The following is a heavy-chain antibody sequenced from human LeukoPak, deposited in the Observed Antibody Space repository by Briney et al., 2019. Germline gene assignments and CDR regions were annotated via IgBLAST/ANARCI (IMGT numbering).Heavy chain of an antibody. D-gene: IGHD3-9*01. CDR1: GGSFSGYY. CDR2: INHSGST. J-gene: IGHJ4*02. CDR3: ARSKDILTGYCFDY. Sequence: KPSETLSLTCAVYGGSFSGYYWSWIRQPPEKGLEWIGEINHSGSTNYNPSLKSRVTISVDTSKNQFSLKLSSVTAADTAVYYCARSKDILTGYCFDYWGQGTLVTVSS. V-gene: IGHV4-34*01.